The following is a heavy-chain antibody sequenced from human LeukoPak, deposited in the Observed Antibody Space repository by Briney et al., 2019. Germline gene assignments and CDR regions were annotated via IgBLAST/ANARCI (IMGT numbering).Heavy chain of an antibody. CDR3: ARGGDYGGNSEAVDY. D-gene: IGHD4-23*01. V-gene: IGHV4-34*01. J-gene: IGHJ4*02. CDR1: GGSFSGYY. Sequence: PSETLSLTCAVYGGSFSGYYWSWIRQPPGKGLERIGEISHSGSTNYNPSLKSRVTISVDTSKNQFSLKLNSVTAADTAVYYCARGGDYGGNSEAVDYWGQGTLVTVSS. CDR2: ISHSGST.